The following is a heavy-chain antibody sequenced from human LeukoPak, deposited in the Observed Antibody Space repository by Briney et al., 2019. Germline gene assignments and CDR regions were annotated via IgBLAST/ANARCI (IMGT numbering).Heavy chain of an antibody. CDR1: GGSFSGYY. CDR2: INHSGST. D-gene: IGHD6-6*01. J-gene: IGHJ6*03. V-gene: IGHV4-34*01. Sequence: PSETLSLTCAVYGGSFSGYYWSWIRQPPGKGLEWIGEINHSGSTNYNPSLKSRVTISVDTSKNQFSLKLSSVTAADTAVYYCARGRVAARLRYYYYMDVWGKGTTVTVSS. CDR3: ARGRVAARLRYYYYMDV.